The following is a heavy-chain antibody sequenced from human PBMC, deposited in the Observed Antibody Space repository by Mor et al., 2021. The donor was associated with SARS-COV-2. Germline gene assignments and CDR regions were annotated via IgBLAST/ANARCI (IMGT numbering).Heavy chain of an antibody. D-gene: IGHD2-15*01. CDR2: FLDGGSKK. J-gene: IGHJ6*02. CDR3: AKEGLDYYYGMDV. Sequence: FLDGGSKKYYVDSVKGRFTISRDNSKNTLYLQMSSLRAEDTAVYYCAKEGLDYYYGMDVWGQGTT. V-gene: IGHV3-30*18.